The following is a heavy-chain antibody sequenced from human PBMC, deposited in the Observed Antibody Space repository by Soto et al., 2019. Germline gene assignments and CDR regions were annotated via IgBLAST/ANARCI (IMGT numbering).Heavy chain of an antibody. CDR1: GFTFSSYS. J-gene: IGHJ5*02. CDR2: ISSSSSYI. CDR3: ARDFSLAGATDT. Sequence: PGGSLRLSCAASGFTFSSYSMNWVRQAPGKGLEWVSSISSSSSYIYYADSVKGRFTISRDNAKNSLYLQMNSLRAEDTAVYYCARDFSLAGATDTWGQGTLVTVSS. D-gene: IGHD1-26*01. V-gene: IGHV3-21*01.